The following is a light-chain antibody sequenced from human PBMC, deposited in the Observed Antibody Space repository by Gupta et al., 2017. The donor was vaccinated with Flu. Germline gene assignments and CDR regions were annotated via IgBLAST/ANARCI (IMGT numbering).Light chain of an antibody. CDR1: SGNIVISC. CDR3: QSYDSSTPV. V-gene: IGLV6-57*01. CDR2: EDQ. J-gene: IGLJ3*02. Sequence: VTISGTRSSGNIVISCVPWYHQRPGSPPHVVIYEDQRSPSGVPDRFSGSIDASSNSASLTVSGLETEDEADYYCQSYDSSTPVFGGGTKLTVL.